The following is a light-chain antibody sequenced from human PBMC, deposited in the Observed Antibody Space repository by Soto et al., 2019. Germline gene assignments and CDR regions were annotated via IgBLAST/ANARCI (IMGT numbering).Light chain of an antibody. CDR3: SSYTSSSTYV. CDR2: DVS. Sequence: QSALTQPASVSGSPGQAITISCTGTSSDVGGYNYVSWYQQHPGKAPKLMIYDVSNRPSGVSNRFSGSKSGNTASLTISGLQAEDEADYYCSSYTSSSTYVLGPVTKLTVL. V-gene: IGLV2-14*01. CDR1: SSDVGGYNY. J-gene: IGLJ1*01.